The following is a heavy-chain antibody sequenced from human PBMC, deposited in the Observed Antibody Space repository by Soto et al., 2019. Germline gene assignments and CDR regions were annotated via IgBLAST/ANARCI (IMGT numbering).Heavy chain of an antibody. CDR2: IYRTGRT. J-gene: IGHJ4*02. Sequence: SSETLSLTCAVSGGSFTSNNWWTWVRQPPGQGLEWIGEIYRTGRTTYNPSLKSRVTISLDKSENQFSLKVTSLTAADTAVYYCASRDPGTSVDYWGQGTLVTVSS. CDR3: ASRDPGTSVDY. CDR1: GGSFTSNNW. D-gene: IGHD1-7*01. V-gene: IGHV4-4*02.